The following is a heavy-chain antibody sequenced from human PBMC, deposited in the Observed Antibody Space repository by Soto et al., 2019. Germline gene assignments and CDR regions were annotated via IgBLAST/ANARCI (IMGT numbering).Heavy chain of an antibody. Sequence: QVQLVQSGPEVKKPGASVKVSCRASGYRFMSFGISWVRQAPGQGLEWMGWISGNSGKTKYAQKVQGRVTMTTDTSTSTVYMELRSLRTDDTAVYYCARDYFDLSAQADYWGQGTLVTVSS. CDR2: ISGNSGKT. CDR3: ARDYFDLSAQADY. J-gene: IGHJ4*02. V-gene: IGHV1-18*01. CDR1: GYRFMSFG. D-gene: IGHD3-10*01.